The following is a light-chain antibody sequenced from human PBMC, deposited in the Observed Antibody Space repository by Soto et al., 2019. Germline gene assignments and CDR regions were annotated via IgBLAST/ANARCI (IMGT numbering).Light chain of an antibody. J-gene: IGLJ1*01. CDR1: SSDMWGNNY. CDR2: DVS. CDR3: SAFTGTTYV. V-gene: IGLV2-14*03. Sequence: QSALTQPASVSGSPGQSITISCTGASSDMWGNNYVSWYQHYPGKAPKLMICDVSNRPSGVSDRFSGSKSGNTASLTISGLQAEDEAAYYCSAFTGTTYVFGTGTQLTVL.